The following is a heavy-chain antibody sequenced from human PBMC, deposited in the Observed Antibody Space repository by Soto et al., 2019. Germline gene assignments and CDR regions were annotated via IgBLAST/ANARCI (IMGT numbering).Heavy chain of an antibody. CDR1: GRSFSGYY. CDR2: INHSGST. J-gene: IGHJ6*03. CDR3: ARGQAAAAQKYYYYMDV. Sequence: PSETLSLTCAVYGRSFSGYYWSWIRQPPGKGLEWIGEINHSGSTNYNPSLKSRVTISVDTSKNQFPLKLSSVTAADTAVYYCARGQAAAAQKYYYYMDVWGKGTTVTVSS. V-gene: IGHV4-34*01. D-gene: IGHD6-13*01.